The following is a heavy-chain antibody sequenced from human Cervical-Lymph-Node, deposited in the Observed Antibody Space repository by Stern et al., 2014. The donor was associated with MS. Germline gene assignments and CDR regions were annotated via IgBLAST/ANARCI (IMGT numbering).Heavy chain of an antibody. CDR2: ISYDGSNK. J-gene: IGHJ4*02. CDR1: GFTFSSYG. CDR3: AKPLLRYFDWLLSSFDY. D-gene: IGHD3-9*01. Sequence: MHLVESGGGVVQPGRSLRLSCAASGFTFSSYGMHWVRQAPGKGLEWVAVISYDGSNKYYADSVKGRFTISRDKSKNTLYLQMNSLRAEDTAVYYCAKPLLRYFDWLLSSFDYWGQGTLVTVSS. V-gene: IGHV3-30*18.